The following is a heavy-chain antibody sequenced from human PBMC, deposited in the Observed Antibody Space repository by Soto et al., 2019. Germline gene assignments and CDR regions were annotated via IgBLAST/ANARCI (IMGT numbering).Heavy chain of an antibody. V-gene: IGHV1-8*01. J-gene: IGHJ3*02. D-gene: IGHD2-15*01. CDR3: ARYTYTSYCSDGSCSYDAFDI. Sequence: QVLMVQSGAEVKKPGASVKVSCRASGYSFTSYDVNWVRQATGQGLEWMGWMNPNSGNTAFAEKFQGRVTMTRDTPISTADIELSGLTSEDTAVYYCARYTYTSYCSDGSCSYDAFDIWGKGTVVTVTS. CDR2: MNPNSGNT. CDR1: GYSFTSYD.